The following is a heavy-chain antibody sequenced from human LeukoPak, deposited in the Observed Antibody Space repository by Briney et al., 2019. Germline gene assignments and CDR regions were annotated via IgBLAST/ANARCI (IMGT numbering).Heavy chain of an antibody. CDR2: IGTAGDT. Sequence: GGPLRLLCAASGFTFSRYDMHGVRQATGKGLEWVSAIGTAGDTYYPGSVKGRFTISRENPKSSSYLQMNSLRAEDTAVYYCAKAQSSSKIPVYYFDYWGQGTLVTVSS. V-gene: IGHV3-13*01. J-gene: IGHJ4*02. D-gene: IGHD6-6*01. CDR1: GFTFSRYD. CDR3: AKAQSSSKIPVYYFDY.